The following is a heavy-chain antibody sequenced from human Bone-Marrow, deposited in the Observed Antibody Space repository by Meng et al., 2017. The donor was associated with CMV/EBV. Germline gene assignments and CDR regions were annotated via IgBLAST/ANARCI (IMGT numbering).Heavy chain of an antibody. D-gene: IGHD6-6*01. CDR2: IIPIFGTA. J-gene: IGHJ6*02. Sequence: SVKVSCKASGGTFSSYAISWVRQAPGQGLEWMGRIIPIFGTANYAQKFQGRVTITTDESTSTAYMELSSLRSEDTAVYYCARGRIAARAYYGMDVWGQGTTVTVSS. CDR1: GGTFSSYA. V-gene: IGHV1-69*05. CDR3: ARGRIAARAYYGMDV.